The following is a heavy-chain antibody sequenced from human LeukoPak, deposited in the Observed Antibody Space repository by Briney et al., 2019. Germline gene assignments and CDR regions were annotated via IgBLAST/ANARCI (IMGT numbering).Heavy chain of an antibody. V-gene: IGHV3-21*04. J-gene: IGHJ4*02. D-gene: IGHD3-10*01. Sequence: GGSLRLSCAASGFSLSSYWMHWVRQAPGKGLEWVSSISSSTTYIYYADSVQGRFTISRDSAKNSLYLQMNSLRAEDTAVYYCASLEGSGSYYPRYFDYWGQGTLVTVSS. CDR3: ASLEGSGSYYPRYFDY. CDR2: ISSSTTYI. CDR1: GFSLSSYW.